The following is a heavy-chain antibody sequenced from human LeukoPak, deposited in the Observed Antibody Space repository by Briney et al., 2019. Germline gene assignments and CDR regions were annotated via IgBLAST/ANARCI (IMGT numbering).Heavy chain of an antibody. J-gene: IGHJ4*02. CDR2: IFPSGGEI. Sequence: GGSLRLSCAASGFTFSNYWMSWGRQPPGKGLEWVSSIFPSGGEIHYADSVRGRFTISRDNSKSTLSLQMNSLRAEDTAIYYCVTYRQVLLPFESWGQGTLVTVSS. CDR3: VTYRQVLLPFES. D-gene: IGHD2-8*02. V-gene: IGHV3-23*01. CDR1: GFTFSNYW.